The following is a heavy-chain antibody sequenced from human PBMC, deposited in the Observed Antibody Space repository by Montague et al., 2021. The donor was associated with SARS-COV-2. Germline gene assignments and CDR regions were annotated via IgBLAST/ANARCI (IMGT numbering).Heavy chain of an antibody. J-gene: IGHJ6*02. Sequence: SETLSLTCTVSGGSISSYYWSWIWQPQGKGLERIGYIYYSGSTNYNPSLKRRVTISVDTSKKQFSLKLSSVTAADTAVYYCASAGRVRVLGYGMDVWGQGTTVTVSS. CDR2: IYYSGST. CDR3: ASAGRVRVLGYGMDV. CDR1: GGSISSYY. V-gene: IGHV4-59*01. D-gene: IGHD3-3*01.